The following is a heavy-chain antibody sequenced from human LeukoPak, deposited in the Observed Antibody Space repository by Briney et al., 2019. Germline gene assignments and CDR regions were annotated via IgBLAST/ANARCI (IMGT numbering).Heavy chain of an antibody. Sequence: ASVKVSCKASGYMFVGYHMNWVRQAPGQGLEWMGWVNPNNGDTNYAPKFQGRVILTRDPSISTAYLELTSLKFDDTAVYYCTRAGSWFDSWGQGSLVTVSS. CDR1: GYMFVGYH. CDR3: TRAGSWFDS. D-gene: IGHD3-10*01. CDR2: VNPNNGDT. V-gene: IGHV1-2*02. J-gene: IGHJ5*01.